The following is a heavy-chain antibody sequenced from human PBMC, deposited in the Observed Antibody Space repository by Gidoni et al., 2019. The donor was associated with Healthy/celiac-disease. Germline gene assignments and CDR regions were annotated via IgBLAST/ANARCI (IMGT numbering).Heavy chain of an antibody. CDR1: GYRFTSYW. Sequence: EVQLVQSGAAVKKPGESLQLSCKGSGYRFTSYWIGWVRQMPGKGLEWMGIIYPGDADTRYSPSFQGQVTISADKSISTADLQWSSLKASDTAMYYCARHSRSSGYYSLDYWGQGTLVTVSS. J-gene: IGHJ4*02. D-gene: IGHD3-22*01. V-gene: IGHV5-51*01. CDR2: IYPGDADT. CDR3: ARHSRSSGYYSLDY.